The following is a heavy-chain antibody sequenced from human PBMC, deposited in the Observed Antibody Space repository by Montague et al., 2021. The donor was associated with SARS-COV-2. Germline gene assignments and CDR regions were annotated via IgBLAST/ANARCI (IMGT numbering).Heavy chain of an antibody. J-gene: IGHJ4*02. D-gene: IGHD6-13*01. Sequence: PSLVQPTQTLTLTCTFSGFSLSTSGMCMSWIRQPPGKALEWLALIDWDDDKYYSTSLKTRLTISKDTSKHQVVLTMTNMDPVDTATYYCARIFDSIWPTFDYWGQGTLVTVSS. CDR3: ARIFDSIWPTFDY. CDR2: IDWDDDK. CDR1: GFSLSTSGMC. V-gene: IGHV2-70*01.